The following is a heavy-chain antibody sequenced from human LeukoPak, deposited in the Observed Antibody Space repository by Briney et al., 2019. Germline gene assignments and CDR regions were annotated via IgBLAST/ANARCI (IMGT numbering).Heavy chain of an antibody. D-gene: IGHD1-26*01. CDR1: GGSISSYY. Sequence: PSETLSLTCTVSGGSISSYYWSWIRQPPGKGLERIGYIYYSGSTNYNPSLKSRVTISVDTSKNQFSLKLSSVTAADTAVYYCARWRYYDAFDIWGQGTMVTVSS. CDR2: IYYSGST. CDR3: ARWRYYDAFDI. V-gene: IGHV4-59*01. J-gene: IGHJ3*02.